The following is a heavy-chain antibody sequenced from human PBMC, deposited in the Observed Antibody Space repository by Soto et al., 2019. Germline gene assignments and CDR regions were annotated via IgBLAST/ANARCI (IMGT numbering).Heavy chain of an antibody. J-gene: IGHJ6*02. CDR1: GASISPYY. Sequence: SETLSLTFTVSGASISPYYWTWIRQPPGKGLEWIFYIFSSGNTNYNPSLKSRVTISVETSKYQFSLKLSSVTAADTAVYYCAREYYYGSASYRGMDXWGQVTTVTVS. CDR3: AREYYYGSASYRGMDX. CDR2: IFSSGNT. V-gene: IGHV4-59*01. D-gene: IGHD3-10*01.